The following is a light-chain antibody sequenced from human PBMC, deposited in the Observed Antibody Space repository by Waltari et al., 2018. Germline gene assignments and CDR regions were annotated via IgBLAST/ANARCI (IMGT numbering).Light chain of an antibody. Sequence: QSVLTQPPSASGTPGQTVIISCSGSNSNIATKTVNWYQQVPGAAPRLLICNHHQRPSGVPDRFSGSESGTSASLAISGLRAEDEADYYCSAWDDSLNGRIFGGGTKLTVL. J-gene: IGLJ2*01. CDR3: SAWDDSLNGRI. CDR2: NHH. CDR1: NSNIATKT. V-gene: IGLV1-44*01.